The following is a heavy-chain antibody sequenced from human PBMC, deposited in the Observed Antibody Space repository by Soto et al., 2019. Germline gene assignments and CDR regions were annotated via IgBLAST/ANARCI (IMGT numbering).Heavy chain of an antibody. CDR2: ISYDGSNK. CDR1: GFTFSSYG. V-gene: IGHV3-30*03. CDR3: ARSMTTPYDSFDY. D-gene: IGHD4-4*01. Sequence: GGSLRLSCAASGFTFSSYGMHWVRQAPGKGLEWVAVISYDGSNKYYADSVKGRFTISRDNSKNTLYLQMNSLRAEDTAVYYCARSMTTPYDSFDYWGQGTLVTVSS. J-gene: IGHJ4*02.